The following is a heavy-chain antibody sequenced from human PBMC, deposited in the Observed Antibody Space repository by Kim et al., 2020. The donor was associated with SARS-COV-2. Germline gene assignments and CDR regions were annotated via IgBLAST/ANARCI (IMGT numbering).Heavy chain of an antibody. D-gene: IGHD3-22*01. CDR3: ARPYYDSSGFVVFDI. J-gene: IGHJ3*02. V-gene: IGHV5-51*01. CDR1: GYSFTTYW. Sequence: GESLKISCKTSGYSFTTYWTAWVRQMPGKGLEWMGIIFPRDSETKYSPSFEGQVTMSVNRSINTAYLQWSSLKASDTAIYHCARPYYDSSGFVVFDIWGQ. CDR2: IFPRDSET.